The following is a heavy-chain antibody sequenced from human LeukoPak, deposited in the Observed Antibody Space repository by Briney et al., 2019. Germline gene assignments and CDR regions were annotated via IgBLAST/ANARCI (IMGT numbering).Heavy chain of an antibody. J-gene: IGHJ4*02. CDR2: IRYDGSNK. CDR1: GFSFNNYG. D-gene: IGHD3-22*01. V-gene: IGHV3-30*02. Sequence: GGSLRLSCAASGFSFNNYGMHWVRQAPGKGLEWVAFIRYDGSNKQYADSVKGRFTISRDNSKNTVYLQMNSLRAEDTAVYYCAKKAPGSGCRLCYFDYWGQGTLVTVSS. CDR3: AKKAPGSGCRLCYFDY.